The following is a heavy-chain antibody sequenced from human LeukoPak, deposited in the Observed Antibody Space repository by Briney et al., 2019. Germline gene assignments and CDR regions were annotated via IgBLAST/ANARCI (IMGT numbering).Heavy chain of an antibody. J-gene: IGHJ4*02. CDR1: GFTFSNAW. V-gene: IGHV3-15*01. CDR2: IKSKTDGGTT. D-gene: IGHD3-22*01. CDR3: TTDRGYYDSSGYY. Sequence: GGSLRLSCVASGFTFSNAWMSWVRQAPGKGLEWVGRIKSKTDGGTTDYAAPVKGRFTISRDDSKNTLYLQMNSLKTEDTAVYYCTTDRGYYDSSGYYWGQGTLVTVSS.